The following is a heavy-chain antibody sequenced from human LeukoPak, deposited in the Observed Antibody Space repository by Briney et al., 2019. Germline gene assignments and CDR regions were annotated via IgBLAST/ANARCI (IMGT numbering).Heavy chain of an antibody. Sequence: ASVKVSCKASGYTFMNFEINWVRQATGQGLEWMGWMNPNSGNTGYAQKFQGRVTITRNTSISTVYMELSSLRSEDTAVYYCARDLANYYGSGSYSKGYNWFDPWGQGTLVTVSS. CDR1: GYTFMNFE. CDR3: ARDLANYYGSGSYSKGYNWFDP. V-gene: IGHV1-8*01. J-gene: IGHJ5*02. CDR2: MNPNSGNT. D-gene: IGHD3-10*01.